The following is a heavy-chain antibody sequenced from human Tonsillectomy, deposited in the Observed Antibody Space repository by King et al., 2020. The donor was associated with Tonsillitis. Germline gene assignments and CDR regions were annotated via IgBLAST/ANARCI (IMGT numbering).Heavy chain of an antibody. V-gene: IGHV3-30*18. CDR3: AKHGLGLSDCYFDL. D-gene: IGHD3-16*01. J-gene: IGHJ2*01. CDR2: IAYDASYE. CDR1: GFTFGNYG. Sequence: VQLVESGGGVVQPGTSLRLSCAASGFTFGNYGMHWVRQAPGKGLEWVALIAYDASYENYADSVKGRFTISRDNSKNTLYLEMNSLRVEDTAVYYCAKHGLGLSDCYFDLWGRGTLVTVSS.